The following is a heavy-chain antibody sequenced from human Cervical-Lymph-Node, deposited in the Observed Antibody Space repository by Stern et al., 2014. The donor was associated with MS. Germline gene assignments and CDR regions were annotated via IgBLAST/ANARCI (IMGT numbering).Heavy chain of an antibody. D-gene: IGHD3-16*01. CDR2: IYYSGDT. Sequence: QVQLQESGPGLVKPSQTLSLTCTVSGGSISSVGYYWSWIRQHPGKGLEWIGYIYYSGDTYYNQSLESRLTISVETSKNQFSLNMLSVTAADTSVYYCARGGERYIYYYGMDVWGQGTTVTVSS. CDR1: GGSISSVGYY. J-gene: IGHJ6*02. CDR3: ARGGERYIYYYGMDV. V-gene: IGHV4-31*03.